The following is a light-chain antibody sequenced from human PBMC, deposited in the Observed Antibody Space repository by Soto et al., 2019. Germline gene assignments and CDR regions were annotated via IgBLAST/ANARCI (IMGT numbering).Light chain of an antibody. CDR1: QSVISSY. CDR3: QQYDSETWT. J-gene: IGKJ1*01. Sequence: VLTQSPGTLSLSPGERATLSCNASQSVISSYLAWYQQKPGQAPRLLIYAASSRDTGIPDRFSGSGSGTDFTLTISSLEPEDFAVYYCQQYDSETWTFGQGTKVDIK. CDR2: AAS. V-gene: IGKV3-20*01.